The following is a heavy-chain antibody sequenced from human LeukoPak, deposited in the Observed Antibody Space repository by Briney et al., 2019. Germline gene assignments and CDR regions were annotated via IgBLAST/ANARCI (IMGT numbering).Heavy chain of an antibody. J-gene: IGHJ4*02. V-gene: IGHV1-2*02. D-gene: IGHD3-22*01. CDR3: ARGGYYDSSGYYCPDY. Sequence: ASVKVSCKASGYIFTGYYMHWVRQAPGQGLEWMGWINPNSGGTNYAQKFQGRVTMTRDTSISTAYMELSRLRSDGTAVYYCARGGYYDSSGYYCPDYWGQGTLVTVSS. CDR2: INPNSGGT. CDR1: GYIFTGYY.